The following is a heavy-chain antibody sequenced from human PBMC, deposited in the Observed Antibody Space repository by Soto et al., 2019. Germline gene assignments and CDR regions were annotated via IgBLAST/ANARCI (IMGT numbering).Heavy chain of an antibody. CDR3: ASQFTGVLVLGASPPGGDNYGWDV. J-gene: IGHJ6*02. V-gene: IGHV1-69*02. CDR2: IIPILDIP. Sequence: QVQLVQSGAEVKKPGSSVKVSCKASGGTFSRYTISWVRQAPGQGLEWMGRIIPILDIPNYAQNFQGRVKITADNSTSTAYMELTRLRSDDTAVYYCASQFTGVLVLGASPPGGDNYGWDVWGQGTTVTVSS. D-gene: IGHD2-15*01. CDR1: GGTFSRYT.